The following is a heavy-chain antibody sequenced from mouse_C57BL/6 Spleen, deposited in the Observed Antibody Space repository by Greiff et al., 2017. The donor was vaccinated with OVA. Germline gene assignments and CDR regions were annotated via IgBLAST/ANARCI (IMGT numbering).Heavy chain of an antibody. J-gene: IGHJ1*03. V-gene: IGHV1-54*01. Sequence: VKLQQSGAELVRPGTSVKVSCKASGYAFTNYLIEWVKQRPGQGLEWIGVINPGSGGTNYNEKFKGKATLTADKSSSTAYMQLSSLTSEDSAVYFCARWSITTVVARGYFDVWGTGTTVTVSS. CDR3: ARWSITTVVARGYFDV. CDR2: INPGSGGT. D-gene: IGHD1-1*01. CDR1: GYAFTNYL.